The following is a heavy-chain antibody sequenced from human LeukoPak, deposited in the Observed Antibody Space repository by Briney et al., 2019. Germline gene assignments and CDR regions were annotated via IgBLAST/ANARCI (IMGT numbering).Heavy chain of an antibody. CDR3: EKKRVITTPAAIDWYFDL. CDR2: ISASGLST. D-gene: IGHD2-2*01. Sequence: PGGSLRLSCAASGFSFSSYALTWVRQAPGKGLQWVSGISASGLSTHYADSVKGRFTISRDNSKNTLYLQMNSLRAEDTAVYYCEKKRVITTPAAIDWYFDLWGRGTLLTVSS. V-gene: IGHV3-23*01. J-gene: IGHJ2*01. CDR1: GFSFSSYA.